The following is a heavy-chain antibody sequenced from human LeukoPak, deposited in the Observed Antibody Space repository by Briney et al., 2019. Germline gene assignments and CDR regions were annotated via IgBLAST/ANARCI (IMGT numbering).Heavy chain of an antibody. CDR2: IIPIFGTA. Sequence: SVKVSGKASGGTFSSYAISWVRQAPGQGLEWMGGIIPIFGTANYAQKFQGRVTITTDESTSTAYMELSSLRSKDTAVYYCARDSGPMTTVTNFWFDPWGQGTLVTVSS. D-gene: IGHD4-11*01. J-gene: IGHJ5*02. CDR1: GGTFSSYA. V-gene: IGHV1-69*05. CDR3: ARDSGPMTTVTNFWFDP.